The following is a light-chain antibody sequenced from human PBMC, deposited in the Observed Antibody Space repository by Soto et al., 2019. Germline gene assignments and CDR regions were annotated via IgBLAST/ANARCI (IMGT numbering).Light chain of an antibody. V-gene: IGKV3-15*01. J-gene: IGKJ5*01. CDR3: QQYNNWPIT. Sequence: EIVLTQSPATLSVSPGERATLSCRASQSVSNNLAWYQQKPGQAPRLLIYGVSTRATDIPARFSGRGSETEFTLTISSLQSEDFAVFYCQQYNNWPITFGQGTRLEI. CDR1: QSVSNN. CDR2: GVS.